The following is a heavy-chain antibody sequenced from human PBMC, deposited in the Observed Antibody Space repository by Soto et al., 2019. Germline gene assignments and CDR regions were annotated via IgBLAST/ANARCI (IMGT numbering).Heavy chain of an antibody. V-gene: IGHV4-59*11. CDR3: AGEIGTWLLNTVRDI. CDR1: GYPITSHC. J-gene: IGHJ4*02. Sequence: SETLSLTCTVSGYPITSHCWSWIRQPPGRGLQWIGHLCYSGNTNYNPSLKSRVTISGDTSKNQFSLNLSSVTAADTAVYYCAGEIGTWLLNTVRDIWGMGSLVSVSS. D-gene: IGHD3-9*01. CDR2: LCYSGNT.